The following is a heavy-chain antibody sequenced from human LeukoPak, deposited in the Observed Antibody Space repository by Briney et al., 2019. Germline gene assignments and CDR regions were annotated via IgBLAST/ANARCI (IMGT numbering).Heavy chain of an antibody. J-gene: IGHJ4*02. V-gene: IGHV3-53*01. CDR3: ARATGGLSNDY. D-gene: IGHD2/OR15-2a*01. CDR2: IYSSSNT. Sequence: GGSLRLSCAASGFTVSTNYMTWVRQAPGKGLEWVSIIYSSSNTYYADSVKGRFTISRDNSKNTLYLQMNSLRAEDTAMYYCARATGGLSNDYWGQGTLVTVSS. CDR1: GFTVSTNY.